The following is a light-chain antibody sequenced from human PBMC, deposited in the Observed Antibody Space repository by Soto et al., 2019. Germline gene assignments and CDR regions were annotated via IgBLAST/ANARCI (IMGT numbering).Light chain of an antibody. CDR2: GTS. J-gene: IGKJ4*01. CDR3: QQYDKWPLT. V-gene: IGKV3-15*01. CDR1: QSLSSN. Sequence: EIVMTQSPATLSVSPGERATLSCRASQSLSSNLAWYQQKPGQAPRLLMYGTSTRATGIPARFSGSRSGPEFTLTISSLQSEDFAAYYCQQYDKWPLTFGGGTRVEIK.